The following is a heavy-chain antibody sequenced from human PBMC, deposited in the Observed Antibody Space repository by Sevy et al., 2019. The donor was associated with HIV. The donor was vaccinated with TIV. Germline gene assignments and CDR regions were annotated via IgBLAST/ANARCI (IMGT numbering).Heavy chain of an antibody. CDR3: ARHCSGYSCSHAFDI. J-gene: IGHJ3*02. Sequence: SQTLSLTCAVYGGSFSGYYWSWIRQPPGKGLEWVGEINHSGSANYNPSLKSRVTISVDTSDNQFSLKLSSVTAADTAVYYCARHCSGYSCSHAFDIWGQGTMVTVSS. CDR2: INHSGSA. CDR1: GGSFSGYY. V-gene: IGHV4-34*01. D-gene: IGHD2-15*01.